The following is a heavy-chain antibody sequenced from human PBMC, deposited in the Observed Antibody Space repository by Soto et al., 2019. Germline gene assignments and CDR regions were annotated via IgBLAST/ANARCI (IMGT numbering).Heavy chain of an antibody. Sequence: SGPTLVNPTQTLTLTCTFSGFSLSTNGMCVSWIRQPPGKALEWLALVDWDDDKFYSISLRTRLTISRDTSKNQVVLTMTDMDPVDTATYYWARKPLTTGWSVGYWGQGTLVTVSS. V-gene: IGHV2-70*01. CDR3: ARKPLTTGWSVGY. CDR2: VDWDDDK. J-gene: IGHJ4*02. CDR1: GFSLSTNGMC. D-gene: IGHD6-19*01.